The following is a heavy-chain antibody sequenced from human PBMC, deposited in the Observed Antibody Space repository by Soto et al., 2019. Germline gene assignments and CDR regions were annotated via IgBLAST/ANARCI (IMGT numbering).Heavy chain of an antibody. J-gene: IGHJ6*02. CDR1: GFTFSSYA. V-gene: IGHV3-23*01. Sequence: GGSLGLSCSASGFTFSSYAMSWVRQAPGKGLEWVSGISGRRGSTYYAGSVKGRFTISRENAKSSLYLQMNSLRAGDTAVYYSAREDSSGFNDGMDVWGQGTTVTVSS. CDR3: AREDSSGFNDGMDV. CDR2: ISGRRGST. D-gene: IGHD6-19*01.